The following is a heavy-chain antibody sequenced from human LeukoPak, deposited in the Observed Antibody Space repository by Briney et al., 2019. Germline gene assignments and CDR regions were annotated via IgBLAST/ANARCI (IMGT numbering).Heavy chain of an antibody. CDR2: ISNGGSYK. Sequence: GRSLRLSCEASGFTFSTYGMHWVRQAPGKGLEWVAGISNGGSYKYYADSVKGRFTISRDNSKNTLYLQMGSLRAEDMAVYYCARGYSSGWYQFDYWGQGTLVTVSS. CDR3: ARGYSSGWYQFDY. D-gene: IGHD6-19*01. J-gene: IGHJ4*02. CDR1: GFTFSTYG. V-gene: IGHV3-30*03.